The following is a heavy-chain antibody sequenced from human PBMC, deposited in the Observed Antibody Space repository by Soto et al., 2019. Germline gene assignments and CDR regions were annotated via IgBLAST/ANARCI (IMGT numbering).Heavy chain of an antibody. V-gene: IGHV1-69*01. J-gene: IGHJ4*02. Sequence: QVQLVHSGAEVKKPGSSVTVSCKASGRTFSSYAISWVRQAPGKGLEWMGVIIPIFGKANYAQKFQGRVTITADESTSTAYMELSRLRSEDTAVYYFARGLTVTTADFDYWGQGTLVTVSS. CDR2: IIPIFGKA. D-gene: IGHD4-4*01. CDR3: ARGLTVTTADFDY. CDR1: GRTFSSYA.